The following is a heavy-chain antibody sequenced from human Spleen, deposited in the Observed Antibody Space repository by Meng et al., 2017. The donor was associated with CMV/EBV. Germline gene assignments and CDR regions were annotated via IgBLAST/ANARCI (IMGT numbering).Heavy chain of an antibody. CDR3: ARVGAWGYDFWYAFDI. J-gene: IGHJ3*02. CDR1: GGSVNSGSYY. D-gene: IGHD3-3*01. Sequence: SETLSLTCTVSGGSVNSGSYYWSWIRQPPGKGLEWIGYIYNSGHTNCNPSLKSRLTMSVDSSKNQFSLKLSSVTHADTAVYYCARVGAWGYDFWYAFDIWGQGTMVTVSS. V-gene: IGHV4-61*01. CDR2: IYNSGHT.